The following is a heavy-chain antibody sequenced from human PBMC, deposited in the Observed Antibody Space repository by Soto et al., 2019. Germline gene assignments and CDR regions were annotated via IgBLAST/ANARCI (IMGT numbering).Heavy chain of an antibody. V-gene: IGHV3-30*18. J-gene: IGHJ3*02. CDR1: GFTFSSYG. CDR2: ISDDGSYK. D-gene: IGHD2-2*01. Sequence: PGGSLRLSCAASGFTFSSYGMHWVRQAPGNGLEWVAVISDDGSYKDYSDSAKGRFTVSRDNSKSTLYLQMNSLRTEDTAVYYCAKAVEKAFDIWGQGVMVTVS. CDR3: AKAVEKAFDI.